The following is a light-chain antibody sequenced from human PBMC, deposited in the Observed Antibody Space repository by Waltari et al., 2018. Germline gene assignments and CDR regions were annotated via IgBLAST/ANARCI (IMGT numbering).Light chain of an antibody. V-gene: IGLV1-44*01. Sequence: QSVLTQTPSASGTPGQRVTISCSGSSSNIGSNTVNWYQQLPGTAPKLLIYSNKQRPSGVPDLFAGSKSGTSASLAISGLQSEDEADYYCAAWDDSLNGVVFGGGTKLTVL. CDR2: SNK. CDR1: SSNIGSNT. CDR3: AAWDDSLNGVV. J-gene: IGLJ2*01.